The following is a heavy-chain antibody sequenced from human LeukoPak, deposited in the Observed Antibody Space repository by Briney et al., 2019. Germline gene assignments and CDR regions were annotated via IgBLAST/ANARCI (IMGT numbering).Heavy chain of an antibody. CDR2: INPNSGGT. J-gene: IGHJ4*02. CDR1: GYTFTGYY. Sequence: GASVKVSCKASGYTFTGYYMHWVRQAPGQGLEWMGWINPNSGGTNYAQKFQGRVTMTRDTSISTAYMELGRLRSDDTAVYYCARDAGGVVVAATYFDYWGQGTLVTVSS. CDR3: ARDAGGVVVAATYFDY. D-gene: IGHD2-15*01. V-gene: IGHV1-2*02.